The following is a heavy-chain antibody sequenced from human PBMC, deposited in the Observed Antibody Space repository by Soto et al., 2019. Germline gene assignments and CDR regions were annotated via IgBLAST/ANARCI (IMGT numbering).Heavy chain of an antibody. V-gene: IGHV3-53*04. CDR1: GFTVSSNY. CDR2: IYSGGST. D-gene: IGHD1-26*01. J-gene: IGHJ4*02. CDR3: ARGGRTHFDY. Sequence: EVQLVESGGGLVQPGGSLRLSCAASGFTVSSNYMSWVRQAPGKGLEWVSVIYSGGSTYYADSVKGRFTISGHHAKNPRYLHTTSLRADDTAVYSCARGGRTHFDYWGQGTLVTVSS.